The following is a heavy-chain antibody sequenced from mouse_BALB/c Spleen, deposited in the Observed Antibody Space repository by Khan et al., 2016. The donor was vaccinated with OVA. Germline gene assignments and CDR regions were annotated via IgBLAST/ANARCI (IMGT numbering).Heavy chain of an antibody. Sequence: QVQLQQPGAELVKPGASVKISCKASGYTFTSYYMYWVKQRPGQGLEWIGGINPSDGGTIFNEKFKSKATMPVDKSSSTAYMQLSRLTAEDSAVYDGARSGVGTPFAYWGQGTLVTVSA. CDR3: ARSGVGTPFAY. D-gene: IGHD1-1*02. CDR2: INPSDGGT. J-gene: IGHJ3*01. CDR1: GYTFTSYY. V-gene: IGHV1S81*02.